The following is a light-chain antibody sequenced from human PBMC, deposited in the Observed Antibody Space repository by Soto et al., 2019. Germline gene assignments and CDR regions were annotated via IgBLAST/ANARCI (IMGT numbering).Light chain of an antibody. Sequence: EIVLTQSPVTLSLSPGERATLSCGASQTVSSGYLAWYQQRPGLAPRLLIYDASSRATGIPDRFSGSGSGTDFSLTISRLEPEDFATYYCQQSYSTLWTFGQGTKVEIK. J-gene: IGKJ1*01. CDR3: QQSYSTLWT. V-gene: IGKV3D-20*01. CDR1: QTVSSGY. CDR2: DAS.